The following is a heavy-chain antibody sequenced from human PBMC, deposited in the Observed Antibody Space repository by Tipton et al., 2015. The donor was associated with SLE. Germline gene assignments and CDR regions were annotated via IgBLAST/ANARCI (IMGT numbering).Heavy chain of an antibody. CDR2: ISKSGRT. CDR3: VRVIAAPPYGMDV. Sequence: TLSLTCTVSGFSVSNGDYYWTWIRQLPGKGLEWIGYISKSGRTHYNPSLQSRLTMSLDTSKNQFSPKMTSMTAADTALYFCVRVIAAPPYGMDVWGQGTTVTVSS. D-gene: IGHD6-6*01. V-gene: IGHV4-31*03. CDR1: GFSVSNGDYY. J-gene: IGHJ6*02.